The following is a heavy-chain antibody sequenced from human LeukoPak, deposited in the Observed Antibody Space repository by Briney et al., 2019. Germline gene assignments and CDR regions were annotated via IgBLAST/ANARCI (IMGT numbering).Heavy chain of an antibody. CDR2: IIPSGGGT. Sequence: ASVKVSCKASGYTFNSQHIHWVRQAPGQGVEWMGIIIPSGGGTNYAQKFQGRVTMTRDTSTSTVYMELSSLRSEDTAVYYCATIAVAGSFDYWGQGTLVTVSS. J-gene: IGHJ4*02. CDR3: ATIAVAGSFDY. V-gene: IGHV1-46*02. CDR1: GYTFNSQH. D-gene: IGHD6-19*01.